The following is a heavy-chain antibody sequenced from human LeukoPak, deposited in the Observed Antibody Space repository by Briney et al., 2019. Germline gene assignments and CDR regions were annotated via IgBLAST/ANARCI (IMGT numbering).Heavy chain of an antibody. CDR2: ISTSGST. J-gene: IGHJ2*01. V-gene: IGHV4-61*02. CDR3: ARRCSSTNCFVWYFDS. Sequence: SQTLSLACTVSGGSISSGSYYWSWIRQPAGKGLEWIGRISTSGSTNYNPSLKSRVTISVDTSKNQFSLKLSSVTAADTAVYYCARRCSSTNCFVWYFDSWGRGTLVTVSS. CDR1: GGSISSGSYY. D-gene: IGHD2-2*01.